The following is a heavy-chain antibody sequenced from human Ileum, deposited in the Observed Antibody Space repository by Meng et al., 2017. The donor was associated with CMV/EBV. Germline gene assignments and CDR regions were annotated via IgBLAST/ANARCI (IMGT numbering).Heavy chain of an antibody. CDR2: IGSSGTTI. D-gene: IGHD2-2*01. CDR1: GFTFDDYA. J-gene: IGHJ6*02. CDR3: ARDKVVVVPAPLFGMDV. Sequence: GESLKISCAASGFTFDDYAMHWVRQAPGKGLEWVSYIGSSGTTIYYADSVKGRFTVSRDNAKNSLYLHMNSLTTEDTGVYYCARDKVVVVPAPLFGMDVWGQGTTVTVSS. V-gene: IGHV3-48*03.